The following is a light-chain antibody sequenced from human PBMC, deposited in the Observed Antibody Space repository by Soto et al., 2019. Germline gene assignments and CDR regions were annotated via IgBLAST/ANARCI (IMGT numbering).Light chain of an antibody. J-gene: IGLJ2*01. CDR3: SSYTTSSTLV. CDR1: SSDVGTYKY. V-gene: IGLV2-14*03. Sequence: QSALTQPASVSASPGQSITISCTGTSSDVGTYKYVSWYQHHPGKAPKLMIYDVSNRPSGVSNRFSGSKSGNTASLIISGLQTEDEADYYGSSYTTSSTLVFGGGTKVTVL. CDR2: DVS.